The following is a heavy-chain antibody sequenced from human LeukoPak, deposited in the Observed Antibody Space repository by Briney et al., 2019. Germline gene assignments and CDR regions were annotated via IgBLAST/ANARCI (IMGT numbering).Heavy chain of an antibody. V-gene: IGHV3-30-3*01. D-gene: IGHD1-20*01. CDR2: ISYDGSNK. Sequence: PGGSLRLSCAASGFTFSSYAMHWVRQASGKGLEWVAVISYDGSNKYYADSVKGRFTISRDNSKNTLYLQMNSLRAEDTAVYYCASTRMGGITGSEDYWGQGTLVTVSS. CDR3: ASTRMGGITGSEDY. CDR1: GFTFSSYA. J-gene: IGHJ4*02.